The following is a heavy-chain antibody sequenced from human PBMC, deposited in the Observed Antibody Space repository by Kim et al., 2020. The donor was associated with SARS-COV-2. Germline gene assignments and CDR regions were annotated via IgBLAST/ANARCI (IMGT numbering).Heavy chain of an antibody. CDR2: ISSSSSYI. D-gene: IGHD1-26*01. J-gene: IGHJ4*02. V-gene: IGHV3-21*01. Sequence: GGSLRLSCAASGFTFSSYSMNWVRQAPGKGLEWVSSISSSSSYIYYADSVKGRFTISRDNAKNSLYLQMNSLRAEDTAVYYCARDGGWELLPLDYWGQGTLVTVSS. CDR3: ARDGGWELLPLDY. CDR1: GFTFSSYS.